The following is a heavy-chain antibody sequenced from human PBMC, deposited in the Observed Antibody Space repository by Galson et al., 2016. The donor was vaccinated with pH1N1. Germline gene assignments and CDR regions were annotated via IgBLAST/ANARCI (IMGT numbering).Heavy chain of an antibody. CDR1: GFTFSSYA. J-gene: IGHJ4*02. CDR2: ITASGGNT. D-gene: IGHD6-13*01. V-gene: IGHV3-23*01. CDR3: VKRPTAATGPFEY. Sequence: LRLSCAASGFTFSSYAMSWARQAPGKGLEWVSSITASGGNTYYADSVKGRFTISRDNSKNTLFLQMNSLRAEDTAVYYCVKRPTAATGPFEYWGQGTLVTVSS.